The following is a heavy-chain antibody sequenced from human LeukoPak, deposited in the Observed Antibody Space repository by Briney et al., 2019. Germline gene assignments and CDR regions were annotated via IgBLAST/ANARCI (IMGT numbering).Heavy chain of an antibody. J-gene: IGHJ3*02. CDR3: ARTYSNYDAFDI. CDR1: GFTFSSYA. V-gene: IGHV3-30-3*01. Sequence: GGSLRPSCAASGFTFSSYAMHWVRQAPGKGLEWVAVISYDGSNKYYADSVKGRFTISRDNSKNTLYLQMNSLRAEDTAVYYCARTYSNYDAFDIWGQGTMVTVSS. D-gene: IGHD4-11*01. CDR2: ISYDGSNK.